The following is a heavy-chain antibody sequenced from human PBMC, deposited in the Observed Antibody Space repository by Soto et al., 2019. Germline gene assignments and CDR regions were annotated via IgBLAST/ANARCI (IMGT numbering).Heavy chain of an antibody. V-gene: IGHV3-21*01. D-gene: IGHD2-2*02. J-gene: IGHJ6*02. CDR1: GFTFSSYS. CDR2: ISSSSSYI. Sequence: PGGSLRLSCAASGFTFSSYSMNWVRQAPGKGLEWVSSISSSSSYIYYADSVKGRFTISRDNAKNSLYLQMNSLRAEDTAVYYCASDRCSSTSCHTETYGMDVWGQGTTVTVSS. CDR3: ASDRCSSTSCHTETYGMDV.